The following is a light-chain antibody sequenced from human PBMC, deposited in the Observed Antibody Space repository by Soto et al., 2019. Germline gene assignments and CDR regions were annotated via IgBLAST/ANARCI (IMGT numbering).Light chain of an antibody. V-gene: IGKV3-11*01. CDR1: HNVSSF. Sequence: EIVLTQSPATLSLSPGDRATLSCRASHNVSSFLAWYQQKPGQAPRLVIYEASNRAAGIPARFSGSGSGTDFTLTISSLEPEDFAVYYCQQRTEWPPSITFGQGTRLEIK. CDR3: QQRTEWPPSIT. CDR2: EAS. J-gene: IGKJ5*01.